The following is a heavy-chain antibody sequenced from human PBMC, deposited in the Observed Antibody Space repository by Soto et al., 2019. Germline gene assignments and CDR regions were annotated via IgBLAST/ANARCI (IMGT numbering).Heavy chain of an antibody. Sequence: PSETLSLTCAVYGGSFSGYYWSWIRQPPGKGLEWIGEINHSGSTNYNPSLKSRVTISVDTSKNQLSLKLSSVTAADTAVYYCARGERDIVVVPAARDDYYMDVWGKGTTVTVSS. D-gene: IGHD2-2*01. CDR2: INHSGST. CDR3: ARGERDIVVVPAARDDYYMDV. CDR1: GGSFSGYY. V-gene: IGHV4-34*01. J-gene: IGHJ6*03.